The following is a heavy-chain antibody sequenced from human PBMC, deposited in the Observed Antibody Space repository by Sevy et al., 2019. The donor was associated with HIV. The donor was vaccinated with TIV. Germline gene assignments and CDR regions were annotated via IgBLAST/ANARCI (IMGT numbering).Heavy chain of an antibody. Sequence: GGSLRLSCSASGFNFSNYAMHWVRQAPGKGLDSVSAINPNGDSTYNADSVKGRFTISRDNSKNRLDLQMSSLRAEDTAVYYGVIGVLYWGQGALVTVSS. CDR2: INPNGDST. V-gene: IGHV3-64D*09. D-gene: IGHD6-6*01. CDR1: GFNFSNYA. CDR3: VIGVLY. J-gene: IGHJ4*02.